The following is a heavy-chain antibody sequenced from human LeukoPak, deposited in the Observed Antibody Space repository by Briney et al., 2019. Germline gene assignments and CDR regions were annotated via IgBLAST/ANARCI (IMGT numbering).Heavy chain of an antibody. D-gene: IGHD5-12*01. CDR3: ARARPTRGFDY. V-gene: IGHV3-33*01. CDR2: IWYDGSNK. J-gene: IGHJ4*02. Sequence: GGSLRLSCAASGFTFNSYGIHWVRQAPGKGLEWVAFIWYDGSNKYYADSVKGRFTISRDNSKNTLYLQMNSLRAEDTAVYYCARARPTRGFDYWGQRTLVTVSS. CDR1: GFTFNSYG.